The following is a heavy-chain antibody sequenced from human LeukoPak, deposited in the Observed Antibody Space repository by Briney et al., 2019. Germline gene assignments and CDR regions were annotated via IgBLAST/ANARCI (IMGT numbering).Heavy chain of an antibody. V-gene: IGHV1-18*01. J-gene: IGHJ4*02. Sequence: ASMTVSCKASGYTFTSYGISWVRQAPGQGLEWMGWISAYNGNTNYAQKLQGRVTMTTDTSTSTAYMELRSLRSDDTAVYYCARERRWLDHFDYWGQGTLVTVSS. CDR3: ARERRWLDHFDY. D-gene: IGHD6-19*01. CDR1: GYTFTSYG. CDR2: ISAYNGNT.